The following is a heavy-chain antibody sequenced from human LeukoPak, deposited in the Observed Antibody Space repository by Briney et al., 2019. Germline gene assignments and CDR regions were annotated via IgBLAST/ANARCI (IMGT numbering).Heavy chain of an antibody. CDR2: INHSGST. Sequence: PSETLSLTCTVSGGSISSYYWSWIRQPPGKGLEWIGEINHSGSTNYNPSLKSRVTISVDTSKNQFSLKLSSVTAADTAVYYCARPPGDYWGQGTLVTVSS. CDR3: ARPPGDY. J-gene: IGHJ4*02. CDR1: GGSISSYY. V-gene: IGHV4-34*01.